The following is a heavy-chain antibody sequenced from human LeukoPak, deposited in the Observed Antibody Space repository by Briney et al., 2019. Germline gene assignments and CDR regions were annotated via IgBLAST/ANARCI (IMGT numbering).Heavy chain of an antibody. J-gene: IGHJ6*02. CDR1: AFPFCNYW. D-gene: IGHD2-2*01. Sequence: GGSLRLSCAASAFPFCNYWMTWVRRAPGRGLEWVANVNQGGSYKYYVDSVRGRFTISRDNVKNEVNLQMDSLRVEDSAVYYCARGEPHCSTSTCSRRRMDVWGQGTTVTVSS. V-gene: IGHV3-7*01. CDR2: VNQGGSYK. CDR3: ARGEPHCSTSTCSRRRMDV.